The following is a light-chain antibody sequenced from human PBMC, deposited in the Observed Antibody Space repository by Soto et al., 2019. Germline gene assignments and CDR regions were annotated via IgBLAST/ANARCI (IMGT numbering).Light chain of an antibody. Sequence: DIQMTQSPSSLSASVGDRVTITCQASQNINIYLNWYQQSPGRAPNLLIYDASSLEKGVPSRFSGTGSGTHFTLTISSLQTEDIATYYCQPYDDLPFTFGPGTKVDIK. CDR1: QNINIY. CDR2: DAS. CDR3: QPYDDLPFT. J-gene: IGKJ3*01. V-gene: IGKV1-33*01.